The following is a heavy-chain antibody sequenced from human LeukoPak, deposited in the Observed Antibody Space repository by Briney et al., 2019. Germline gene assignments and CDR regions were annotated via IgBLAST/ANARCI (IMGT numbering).Heavy chain of an antibody. CDR2: ISYDGSNK. D-gene: IGHD1-26*01. CDR3: AKDSGGYYFDY. Sequence: GGSLRLSCAASGFTFSSYGMHWVRQAPGKGLEWVAVISYDGSNKYYADSVKGRFTISRDNSKNTLYLQMNSLRAEDTAVYYCAKDSGGYYFDYWGQGTLDTVSS. J-gene: IGHJ4*02. V-gene: IGHV3-30*18. CDR1: GFTFSSYG.